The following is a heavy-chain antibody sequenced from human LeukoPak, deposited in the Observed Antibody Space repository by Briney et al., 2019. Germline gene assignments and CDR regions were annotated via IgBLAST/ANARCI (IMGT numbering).Heavy chain of an antibody. CDR1: EFTFSSYS. Sequence: GGSLRLSCAASEFTFSSYSMNWVRQAPGKGLEWVSSISSSSSYIYYADSVKGRFTISRDNAKNSLYLQMNSLRAEDTAVYYCARVRGVPGGIYYYMDVWGKGTTVTVSS. CDR3: ARVRGVPGGIYYYMDV. J-gene: IGHJ6*03. D-gene: IGHD3-10*01. V-gene: IGHV3-21*01. CDR2: ISSSSSYI.